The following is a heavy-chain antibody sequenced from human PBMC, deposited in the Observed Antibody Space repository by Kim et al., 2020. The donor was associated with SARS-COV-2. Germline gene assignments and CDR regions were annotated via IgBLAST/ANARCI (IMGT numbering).Heavy chain of an antibody. CDR2: SGSGGST. J-gene: IGHJ6*02. Sequence: SGSGGSTSYADSVKGRFTISSDNSKNTLYLQMNSLRAEDTAVYYCAKGRSLELLDSFFYDYYYGMDVWGQGTTVTVSS. D-gene: IGHD1-7*01. V-gene: IGHV3-23*01. CDR3: AKGRSLELLDSFFYDYYYGMDV.